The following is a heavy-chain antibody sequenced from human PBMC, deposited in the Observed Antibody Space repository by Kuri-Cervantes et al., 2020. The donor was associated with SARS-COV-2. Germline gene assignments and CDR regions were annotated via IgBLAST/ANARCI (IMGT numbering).Heavy chain of an antibody. CDR1: GGSISSGSYY. CDR3: ARELAFCSGDYAFDF. CDR2: IYTSGST. J-gene: IGHJ4*02. D-gene: IGHD2-15*01. V-gene: IGHV4-61*09. Sequence: SETLSLTCTVSGGSISSGSYYWSWIRQPAGKGLEWIGHIYTSGSTNYNPSLKSRVTISVDTSKNQFSLKLSSVAAADTAVYYCARELAFCSGDYAFDFWGQGTMVTVSS.